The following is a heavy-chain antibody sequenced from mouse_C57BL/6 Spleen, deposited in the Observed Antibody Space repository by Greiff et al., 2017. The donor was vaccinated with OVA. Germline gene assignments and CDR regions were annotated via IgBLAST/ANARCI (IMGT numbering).Heavy chain of an antibody. CDR2: IYPSDSET. CDR1: GYTFTSYW. CDR3: ARGGLRLNFDY. D-gene: IGHD3-2*02. Sequence: QVQLQQPGAELVRPGSSVKLSCKASGYTFTSYWMDWVKQRPGQGLEWIGNIYPSDSETHYNQKFKDKATLTVDKSSSTAYMQLSSLTSEDSAVYYCARGGLRLNFDYWGQGTTLTVSS. V-gene: IGHV1-61*01. J-gene: IGHJ2*01.